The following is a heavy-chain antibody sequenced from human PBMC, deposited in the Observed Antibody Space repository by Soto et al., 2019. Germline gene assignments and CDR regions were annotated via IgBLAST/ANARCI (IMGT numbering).Heavy chain of an antibody. CDR3: ARDRTTYYPY. CDR2: ISYDGSNK. CDR1: GFTFSSYA. V-gene: IGHV3-30-3*01. Sequence: GGSLRLSCAASGFTFSSYAMHWARQAPGKGLEWVAVISYDGSNKYYADSVKGRFTISRDNSKNTLYLQMNSLRAEDTAVYYCARDRTTYYPYWGQGTLVTVSS. D-gene: IGHD3-10*01. J-gene: IGHJ4*02.